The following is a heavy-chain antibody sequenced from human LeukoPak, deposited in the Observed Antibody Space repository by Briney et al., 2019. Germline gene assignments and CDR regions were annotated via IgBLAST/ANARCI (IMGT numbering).Heavy chain of an antibody. CDR2: IYYSGST. CDR3: ARLDILTGYLNAFDI. CDR1: GGSINNYY. J-gene: IGHJ3*02. D-gene: IGHD3-9*01. V-gene: IGHV4-59*08. Sequence: SETLSLTCTVSGGSINNYYWTWIRQPPGKGLEWIGYIYYSGSTNYNPSLKSRVTISVDTSKNQFSLKLSSVTAADTAVYYCARLDILTGYLNAFDIWGQGTMVTVSS.